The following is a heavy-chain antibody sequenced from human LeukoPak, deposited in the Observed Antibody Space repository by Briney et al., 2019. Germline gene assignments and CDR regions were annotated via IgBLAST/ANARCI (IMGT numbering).Heavy chain of an antibody. CDR1: GFTFSSFT. D-gene: IGHD3-22*01. CDR2: ISSSSSYI. V-gene: IGHV3-21*01. J-gene: IGHJ4*02. CDR3: ARDLRSSGYYAFDY. Sequence: GESLRLSCAASGFTFSSFTMNWVRQAPGKGLEWVSSISSSSSYIYYADSLKGRFTISRDNAKNSLYLQMNSLRAEDTAVYYCARDLRSSGYYAFDYWGQGTLVTVSS.